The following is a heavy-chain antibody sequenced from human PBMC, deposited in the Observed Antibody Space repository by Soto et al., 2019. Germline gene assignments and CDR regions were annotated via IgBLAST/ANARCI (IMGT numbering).Heavy chain of an antibody. CDR1: GGSISSSNW. CDR2: IYHSGST. Sequence: PSETLSLTCAVSGGSISSSNWWSWVRQPPGKGLEWIGEIYHSGSTNYNPSLKSRVTISVDKSKNQFSLKLSSVTAADTAVYYCARRRSLGGSYYDYYYGMDVWGQGTTVTGAS. J-gene: IGHJ6*02. CDR3: ARRRSLGGSYYDYYYGMDV. D-gene: IGHD1-26*01. V-gene: IGHV4-4*02.